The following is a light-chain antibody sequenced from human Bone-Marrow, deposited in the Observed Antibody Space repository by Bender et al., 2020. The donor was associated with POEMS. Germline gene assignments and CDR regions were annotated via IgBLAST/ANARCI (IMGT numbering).Light chain of an antibody. CDR2: EGS. J-gene: IGLJ1*01. Sequence: QSALTQPPSVSGSPGQSVTISCTGASSDVGAYNLVSWYQQHPGKAPKSIIYEGSKRPSGVSNRFSGSKSGNTASLTISGLQAEDEADYYCCSYAGSRPLVFGTGTKVTVL. CDR3: CSYAGSRPLV. CDR1: SSDVGAYNL. V-gene: IGLV2-23*01.